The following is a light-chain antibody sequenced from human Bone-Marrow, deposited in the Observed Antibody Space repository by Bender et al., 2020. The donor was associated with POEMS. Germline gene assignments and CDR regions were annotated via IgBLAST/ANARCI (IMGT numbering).Light chain of an antibody. CDR1: STDIGTYTY. V-gene: IGLV2-23*02. CDR3: CSYAVGRSYV. Sequence: QSALTQPASVSGSPGQSITISCTGTSTDIGTYTYVSWYQQLPGKAPQLMIYDVTRRPSGVSNRFSGSKSGNTASLTISGLQADDEAEYYCCSYAVGRSYVFGTGTKVTVL. CDR2: DVT. J-gene: IGLJ1*01.